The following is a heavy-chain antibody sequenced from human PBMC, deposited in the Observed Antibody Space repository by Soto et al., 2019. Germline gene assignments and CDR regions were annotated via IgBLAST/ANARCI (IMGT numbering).Heavy chain of an antibody. CDR3: ARGPLVRGVGPDLALGMDV. Sequence: SVKVSCKASGGTFSSYAISWVRQAPGQGLEWMGGIIPIFGTANYAQKFQGRVTITADESTSTAYMELSSLRSEDTAVYYCARGPLVRGVGPDLALGMDVSGQGTTVT. D-gene: IGHD3-10*01. J-gene: IGHJ6*01. V-gene: IGHV1-69*13. CDR2: IIPIFGTA. CDR1: GGTFSSYA.